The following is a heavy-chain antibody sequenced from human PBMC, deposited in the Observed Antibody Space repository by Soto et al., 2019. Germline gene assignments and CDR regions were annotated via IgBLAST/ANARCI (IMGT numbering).Heavy chain of an antibody. Sequence: PGGSLRLSCAASGFTFSSYAMHWVRQAPGKGLEWVAVISYDGSNKYYADSVKGRFTISRDNSKNTLYLQMNSLRAEDTAVYYFAREKERRDGYNYPDYWGQVTLVTVSS. J-gene: IGHJ4*02. CDR2: ISYDGSNK. CDR3: AREKERRDGYNYPDY. V-gene: IGHV3-30-3*01. D-gene: IGHD5-12*01. CDR1: GFTFSSYA.